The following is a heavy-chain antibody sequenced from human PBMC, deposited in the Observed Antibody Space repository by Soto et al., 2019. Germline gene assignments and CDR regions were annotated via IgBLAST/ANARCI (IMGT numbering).Heavy chain of an antibody. V-gene: IGHV4-39*01. CDR2: IYYSGST. Sequence: SETLSLTCTVSGGSISSSSYYWGWIRQPPGKGLEWIGSIYYSGSTYYNPSLKSRVTISVDTSKNQFSLKLSSVTAADTAVYYCVCLGYCSGGSCIDYWGQGTLVTVSS. CDR1: GGSISSSSYY. D-gene: IGHD2-15*01. CDR3: VCLGYCSGGSCIDY. J-gene: IGHJ4*02.